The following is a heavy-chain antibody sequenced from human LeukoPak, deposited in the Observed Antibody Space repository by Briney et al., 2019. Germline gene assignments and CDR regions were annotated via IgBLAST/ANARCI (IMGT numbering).Heavy chain of an antibody. CDR3: AKIRLDYSETRIDSFDI. CDR2: IYSGGST. CDR1: GFIVSSNY. Sequence: PGGSLRLSCAASGFIVSSNYMSWVRQAPGKGLEWVSSIYSGGSTYYADSVKGRYTISRHNPNTLCLQMNSLKTEDTAVYYGAKIRLDYSETRIDSFDIWGQGTMVTVSS. V-gene: IGHV3-53*04. J-gene: IGHJ3*02. D-gene: IGHD3-22*01.